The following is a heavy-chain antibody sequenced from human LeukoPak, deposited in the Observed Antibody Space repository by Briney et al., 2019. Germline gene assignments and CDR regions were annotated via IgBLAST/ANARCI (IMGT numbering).Heavy chain of an antibody. Sequence: SETLSLTCAVSGGSISSSNWWSWVRQPPGKGLEWIGEIYHSGSTNYNPSLKSRVTISVDKSKNQFSLKLSSVTAADTAVYYCAREHAPVAEGFDPWGQGTLVTVSS. CDR2: IYHSGST. CDR3: AREHAPVAEGFDP. V-gene: IGHV4-4*02. D-gene: IGHD5-12*01. CDR1: GGSISSSNW. J-gene: IGHJ5*02.